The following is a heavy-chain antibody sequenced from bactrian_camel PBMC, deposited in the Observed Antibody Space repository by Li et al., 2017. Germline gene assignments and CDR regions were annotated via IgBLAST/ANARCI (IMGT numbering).Heavy chain of an antibody. CDR1: GYIFNSCT. CDR3: AAVTRRYTRYPPLTKNEYNY. D-gene: IGHD2*01. J-gene: IGHJ4*01. V-gene: IGHV3S53*01. CDR2: IGTDGST. Sequence: HVQLVESGGGSVQAGGSLKLSCAGSGYIFNSCTIAWYRQAPGKERELVSTIGTDGSTTYAESVKDRFTISQSNAKNTVHLQMNSLKPGDTAMYYCAAVTRRYTRYPPLTKNEYNYWGRGTQVTVS.